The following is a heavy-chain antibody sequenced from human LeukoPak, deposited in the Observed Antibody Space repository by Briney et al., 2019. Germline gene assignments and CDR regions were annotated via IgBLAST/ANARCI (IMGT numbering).Heavy chain of an antibody. J-gene: IGHJ3*02. CDR1: GGSISSYY. V-gene: IGHV4-59*01. CDR3: ARGGRIAAAGRDAFDI. D-gene: IGHD6-13*01. CDR2: IYYSGST. Sequence: SETLSLTCTVSGGSISSYYWSWIRQPPGKGLEWIGYIYYSGSTSYNPSLKSRVTISVDTSKNQFSLKLSSVTAADTAVYYCARGGRIAAAGRDAFDIWGQGTMVTVSS.